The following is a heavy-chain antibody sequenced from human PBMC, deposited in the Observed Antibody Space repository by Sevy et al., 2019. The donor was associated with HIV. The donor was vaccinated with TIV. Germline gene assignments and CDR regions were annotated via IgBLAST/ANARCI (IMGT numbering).Heavy chain of an antibody. CDR2: NSTGGRTI. Sequence: GGSLRLSCEASGFTFRSYEMNWVRQAPGKGLEWLSYNSTGGRTIYYINSLKGRFTLSRDNAKNSLHLQMNSLRNEDTADYYCATTRRDDYNYYFEYWGQGTLVTVSS. V-gene: IGHV3-48*03. CDR1: GFTFRSYE. CDR3: ATTRRDDYNYYFEY. D-gene: IGHD4-4*01. J-gene: IGHJ4*02.